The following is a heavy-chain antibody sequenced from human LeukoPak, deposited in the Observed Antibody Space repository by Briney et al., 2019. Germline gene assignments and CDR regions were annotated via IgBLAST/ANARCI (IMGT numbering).Heavy chain of an antibody. CDR2: INAANDNT. D-gene: IGHD6-13*01. V-gene: IGHV1-3*01. CDR3: ARGEGSSWYSRFDP. Sequence: ASVKVSCKASGYTFTDYAMHWVRQAPGEGLEWLGWINAANDNTKYSEKFQGRVTITRDTSATIVYMEVTNLRFEDTAVYYCARGEGSSWYSRFDPWGQGTLVTVSS. CDR1: GYTFTDYA. J-gene: IGHJ5*02.